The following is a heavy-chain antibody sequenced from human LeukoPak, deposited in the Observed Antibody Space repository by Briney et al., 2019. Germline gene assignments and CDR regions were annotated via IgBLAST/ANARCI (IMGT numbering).Heavy chain of an antibody. CDR1: GFTFSSNP. CDR3: AKNGDSSGWYPDY. V-gene: IGHV3-23*01. J-gene: IGHJ4*02. D-gene: IGHD6-19*01. CDR2: ISDNAGVT. Sequence: RGSLRLSCAASGFTFSSNPMSWVRQAPGKGLEWVSAISDNAGVTFYADSVRGRFTISRDNSKNTLYLQMNSLRAEDTALYYCAKNGDSSGWYPDYWGQGHRLTVSS.